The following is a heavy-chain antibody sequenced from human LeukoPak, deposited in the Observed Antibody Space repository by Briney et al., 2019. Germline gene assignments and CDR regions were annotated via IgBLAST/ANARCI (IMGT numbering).Heavy chain of an antibody. J-gene: IGHJ5*02. CDR3: TRGGLYSSAWFDR. D-gene: IGHD3-22*01. CDR2: ITPVLGIR. Sequence: ASVKASCKASGDTFNNYAISWVRQAPGQGLEWMGRITPVLGIRNYAQKFHGRVTFTADKSTTTVDMELTSLRSDDTAVYYCTRGGLYSSAWFDRWGQGTLVTVSS. CDR1: GDTFNNYA. V-gene: IGHV1-69*04.